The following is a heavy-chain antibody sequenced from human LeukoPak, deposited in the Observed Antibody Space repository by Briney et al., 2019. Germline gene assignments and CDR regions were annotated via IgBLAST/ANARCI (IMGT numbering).Heavy chain of an antibody. CDR1: GGSISNSSYY. CDR3: ARDKGYYDSSGSWGWFDP. CDR2: IYYSGNT. V-gene: IGHV4-39*07. Sequence: KPSETLSLTCTVSGGSISNSSYYWGWIRQPPGKGLEWIGSIYYSGNTYYNPSLKSRVTISVDTSKNQFSLKLSSVTAADTAVYYCARDKGYYDSSGSWGWFDPWGQGTLVTVSS. J-gene: IGHJ5*02. D-gene: IGHD3-22*01.